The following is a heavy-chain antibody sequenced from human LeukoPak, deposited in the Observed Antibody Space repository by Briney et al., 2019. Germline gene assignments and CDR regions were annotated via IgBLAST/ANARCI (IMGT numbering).Heavy chain of an antibody. V-gene: IGHV7-4-1*02. CDR2: INTNTGNP. J-gene: IGHJ4*02. CDR3: ARGKGDGYNKDDY. Sequence: ASVKVSCKASEGTFSSYGINWVRPAPGQGLEWMGWINTNTGNPTYAQGFTGRFVFSLDTSVSTAYLQISSLKAEDTAVYYCARGKGDGYNKDDYWGQGTLVTVSS. CDR1: EGTFSSYG. D-gene: IGHD5-24*01.